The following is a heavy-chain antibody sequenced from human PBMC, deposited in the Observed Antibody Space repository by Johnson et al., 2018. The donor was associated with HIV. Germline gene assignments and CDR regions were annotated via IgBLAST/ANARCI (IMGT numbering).Heavy chain of an antibody. D-gene: IGHD3-22*01. CDR2: IGTAGDT. CDR3: ARVVQYDDSSGCSTRGGDGLDI. V-gene: IGHV3-13*01. CDR1: GFTFSSYD. J-gene: IGHJ3*02. Sequence: VQLVESGGGLVQPGGSLRLSCAASGFTFSSYDMHWVRQATGKGLEWVSAIGTAGDTYYPGSVKGRFTISRENAKNSLYLQMNSLRAGDTALYYCARVVQYDDSSGCSTRGGDGLDIWGQGTVVTVSS.